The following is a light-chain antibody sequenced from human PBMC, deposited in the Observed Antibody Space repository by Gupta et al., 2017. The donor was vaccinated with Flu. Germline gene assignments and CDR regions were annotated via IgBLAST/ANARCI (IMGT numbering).Light chain of an antibody. CDR1: QGISNY. CDR3: QKYNSPPLT. Sequence: DIQVTQSPSSLSASVGDRVTITCRASQGISNYLAWYQRKPGKVPKLLIYGASTLQSGVPSRFSGSGSGTDFTLTISGLQPEDVASYYCQKYNSPPLTFGGGTKVEIK. V-gene: IGKV1-27*01. J-gene: IGKJ4*01. CDR2: GAS.